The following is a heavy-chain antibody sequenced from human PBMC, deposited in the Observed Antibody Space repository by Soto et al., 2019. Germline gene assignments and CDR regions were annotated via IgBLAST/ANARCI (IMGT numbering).Heavy chain of an antibody. CDR3: ARDRGQQLVHFSSFDI. Sequence: SVKVSCKASGGTFSSYTISWVRQAPGQRLEWMGRIIPILGIANYAQKFQGRVTITADKSTSTAYMELSSLRSEDTAVYYCARDRGQQLVHFSSFDIWGQGTMVNVSS. D-gene: IGHD6-13*01. CDR2: IIPILGIA. J-gene: IGHJ3*02. CDR1: GGTFSSYT. V-gene: IGHV1-69*04.